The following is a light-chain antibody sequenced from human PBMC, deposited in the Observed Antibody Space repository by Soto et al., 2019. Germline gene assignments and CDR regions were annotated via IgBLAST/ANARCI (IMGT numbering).Light chain of an antibody. Sequence: QSALTQPASVSGSPGQSITISCTGTSSDVGVYNYVSWYQQYPGKAPKLMIYDVSNRPSGVSNRFSGSKSGNTASLTISGLQAEDEADYYCNSYTSRSSSTYVFGTGTKVTVL. CDR3: NSYTSRSSSTYV. CDR1: SSDVGVYNY. V-gene: IGLV2-14*01. J-gene: IGLJ1*01. CDR2: DVS.